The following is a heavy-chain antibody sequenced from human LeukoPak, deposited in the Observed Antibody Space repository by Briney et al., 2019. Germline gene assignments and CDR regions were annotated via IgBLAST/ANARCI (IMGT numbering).Heavy chain of an antibody. Sequence: SETLSLTCTVSGYSISSGYYWGWIRQPPGKGLEWIGSIYHSGSTYYNPSLKSRVTISVDTSKNQFSLKLSSVTAADTAVYYCARSSPGTYPYYFDYWGQGTLVTVSS. V-gene: IGHV4-38-2*02. CDR1: GYSISSGYY. CDR3: ARSSPGTYPYYFDY. J-gene: IGHJ4*02. CDR2: IYHSGST. D-gene: IGHD1-26*01.